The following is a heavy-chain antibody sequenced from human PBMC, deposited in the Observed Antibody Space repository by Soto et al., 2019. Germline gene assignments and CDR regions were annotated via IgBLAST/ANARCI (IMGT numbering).Heavy chain of an antibody. Sequence: QVRLVESGGGVVQPGRSLRLSCAASGFTFSSFAMHWVRQAPGKGLEWVAGITADGTKEYYADSVRGRFTSSRDNSGNTVYLHMNSLGGDDTAVYYCANAPGNLAHTHDFDFWGQGTVVTVSS. CDR1: GFTFSSFA. CDR3: ANAPGNLAHTHDFDF. CDR2: ITADGTKE. D-gene: IGHD3-10*01. J-gene: IGHJ4*02. V-gene: IGHV3-30-3*01.